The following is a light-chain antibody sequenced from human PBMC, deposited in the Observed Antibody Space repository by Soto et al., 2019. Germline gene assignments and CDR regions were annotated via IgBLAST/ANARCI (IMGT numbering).Light chain of an antibody. CDR2: DVS. V-gene: IGLV2-14*01. CDR1: SSDVGGYNY. Sequence: FALTQPASVSGSPGQSITISCTGTSSDVGGYNYVSWYRQHPGKAPKLRIYDVSIRPSGVSNRFSGSKSGNTASLTISGLQGEDEADYYCSSYTSTGGVFGGGTKLTVL. CDR3: SSYTSTGGV. J-gene: IGLJ2*01.